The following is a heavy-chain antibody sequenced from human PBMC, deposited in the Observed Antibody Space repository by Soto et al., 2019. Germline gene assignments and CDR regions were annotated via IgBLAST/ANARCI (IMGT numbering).Heavy chain of an antibody. CDR2: ISGGGGAT. CDR3: ARRGPGTYFDY. J-gene: IGHJ4*02. CDR1: GFTFSRNA. V-gene: IGHV3-23*01. D-gene: IGHD6-13*01. Sequence: GSLRLSCAASGFTFSRNAMSWVRQAPGKGLEWVSGISGGGGATYYADSVKGRFTISRDNSKNTLYLQMNSLRAEDTAVYYCARRGPGTYFDYWGQGTLVTVSS.